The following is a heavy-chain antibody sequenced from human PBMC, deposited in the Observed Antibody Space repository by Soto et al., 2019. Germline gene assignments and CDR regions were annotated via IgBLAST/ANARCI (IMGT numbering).Heavy chain of an antibody. CDR2: IKQDEREK. CDR3: ARGKDGRRAGTYYFDMDV. CDR1: GFSFRDYW. Sequence: EEQLVESGGGLVQPGGSLRLSCAASGFSFRDYWVTWVRQAPGKGLDWVANIKQDEREKYYLDSLKGRFTISRDNAKNSVYLLMNSLRAEDTAVYYCARGKDGRRAGTYYFDMDVWGKGTTVTVSS. V-gene: IGHV3-7*01. D-gene: IGHD1-1*01. J-gene: IGHJ6*03.